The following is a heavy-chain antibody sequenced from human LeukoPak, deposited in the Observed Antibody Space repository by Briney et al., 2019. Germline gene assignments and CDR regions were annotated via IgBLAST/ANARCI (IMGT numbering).Heavy chain of an antibody. V-gene: IGHV4-59*01. D-gene: IGHD3-10*01. CDR3: ARGPSGSGSSLSP. CDR2: ICYSDTT. Sequence: SDTLSLTCTVFGASISTYCWSCIRQPPGQGLEWIGDICYSDTTNYNPSLKSRVTISVDTPKNQFSLRLTSMTAADTAVYYCARGPSGSGSSLSPWGQGLLVTVSS. CDR1: GASISTYC. J-gene: IGHJ5*02.